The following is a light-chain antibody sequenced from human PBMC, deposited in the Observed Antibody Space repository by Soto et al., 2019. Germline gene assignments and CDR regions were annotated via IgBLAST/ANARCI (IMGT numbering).Light chain of an antibody. Sequence: DVEMTQSPSTLPTSIGDRVTINCRASQNISNWLAWYQQKPGKAPKLLIYKASRLESGVRSRFSASGSGSDFILTINSLQSDDFATYFCEQYSKESTFGQGTKLEIK. CDR1: QNISNW. CDR3: EQYSKEST. J-gene: IGKJ2*01. V-gene: IGKV1-5*03. CDR2: KAS.